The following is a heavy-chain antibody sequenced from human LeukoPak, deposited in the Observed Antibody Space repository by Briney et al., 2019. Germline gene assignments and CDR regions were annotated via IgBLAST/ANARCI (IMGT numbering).Heavy chain of an antibody. CDR2: ISYDGSNK. CDR1: GFTFSSYA. CDR3: ARDSFALIVVGIFDY. V-gene: IGHV3-30-3*01. D-gene: IGHD3-22*01. J-gene: IGHJ4*02. Sequence: GRSLRLSCAASGFTFSSYAMHRVRQAPGKGLEWVAVISYDGSNKYYADSVKGRFTISRDNSKNTLYLQMNSLRAEDTAVYYCARDSFALIVVGIFDYWGQGTLVTVSS.